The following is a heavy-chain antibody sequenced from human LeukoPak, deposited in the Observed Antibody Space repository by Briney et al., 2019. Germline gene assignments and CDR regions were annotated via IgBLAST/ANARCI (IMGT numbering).Heavy chain of an antibody. V-gene: IGHV1-69*04. CDR1: GGTFSSYA. CDR3: ARDEDYDILTGYYYYYGMDV. D-gene: IGHD3-9*01. CDR2: IIPILGIA. J-gene: IGHJ6*02. Sequence: GASVKVSCKASGGTFSSYAISWVRQAPGQGLEWMGRIIPILGIANYAQKFQGRVTITADKSTSTAYMELSSLRSEDTAVYYCARDEDYDILTGYYYYYGMDVWGQGTTVTVSS.